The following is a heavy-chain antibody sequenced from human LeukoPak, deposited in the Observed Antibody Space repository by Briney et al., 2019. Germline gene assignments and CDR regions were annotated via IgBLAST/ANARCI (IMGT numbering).Heavy chain of an antibody. J-gene: IGHJ4*02. Sequence: GGSLRLSCAASGFTVSRNYMSWVRQAPGKGLEWVSGISGSGATTNYADSVKGRFTISRDDSKNTAYLQMNSLKTEDTAVYYCTSGVGAARGHQTQLVDYWGQGTLVTVSS. D-gene: IGHD1-26*01. CDR2: ISGSGATT. CDR3: TSGVGAARGHQTQLVDY. CDR1: GFTVSRNY. V-gene: IGHV3-23*01.